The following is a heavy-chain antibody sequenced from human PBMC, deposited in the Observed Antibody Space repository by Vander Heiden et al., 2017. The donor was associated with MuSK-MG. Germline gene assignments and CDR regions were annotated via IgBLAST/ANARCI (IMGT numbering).Heavy chain of an antibody. J-gene: IGHJ5*02. V-gene: IGHV4-39*01. CDR2: IYYSGST. CDR3: ARHRADYVWGPSWFDP. CDR1: GCSFRLSCYY. D-gene: IGHD3-16*01. Sequence: QLQLQESRPRLVKPSETLSPPRTVPGCSFRLSCYYWGWIRQPAGKGLEWIGSIYYSGSTYYNPSLKRRVTISVDTSKHQFSLKLSSVTAADTAVYYCARHRADYVWGPSWFDPWGQGTLVTVSS.